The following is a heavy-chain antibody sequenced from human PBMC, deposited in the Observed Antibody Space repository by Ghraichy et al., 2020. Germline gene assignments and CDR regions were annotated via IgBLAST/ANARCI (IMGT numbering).Heavy chain of an antibody. CDR3: ARDWYSGSYGVSDAFDI. V-gene: IGHV6-1*01. Sequence: TLSLPCVISGDSVSSNSAAWNWIRQSPSRGLEWLGRTYYRSKWYNDYAVSVKSRITINPDTSKNQFSLQLNSVTPEDTAVYYCARDWYSGSYGVSDAFDIWGQGTMVTVSS. J-gene: IGHJ3*02. CDR1: GDSVSSNSAA. CDR2: TYYRSKWYN. D-gene: IGHD1-26*01.